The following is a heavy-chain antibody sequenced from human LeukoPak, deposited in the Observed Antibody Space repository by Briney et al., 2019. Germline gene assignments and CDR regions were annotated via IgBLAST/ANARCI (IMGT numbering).Heavy chain of an antibody. Sequence: SETLSLTCAVYGGSFSGYYRSWIRQPPGKGLEWIGEINHSGSTNYNPSLKSRVTISVDTSKNQFSLKLSSVTAADTAVYYCASQEAMISDAFDIWGQGTMVTVSS. V-gene: IGHV4-34*01. J-gene: IGHJ3*02. D-gene: IGHD3-22*01. CDR2: INHSGST. CDR1: GGSFSGYY. CDR3: ASQEAMISDAFDI.